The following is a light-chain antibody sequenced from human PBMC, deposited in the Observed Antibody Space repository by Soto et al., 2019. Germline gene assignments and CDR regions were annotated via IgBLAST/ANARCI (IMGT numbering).Light chain of an antibody. J-gene: IGKJ4*01. Sequence: EIVLTQSPGTLSLSPGERATLSCRASQSVSSSYLAWYQQKPGQAPRLLIYGASSRATGIPDRFSGSGSGTDFTLTISRLEPEDFAVYYCHSGLTFGGGTKV. CDR1: QSVSSSY. CDR2: GAS. V-gene: IGKV3-20*01. CDR3: HSGLT.